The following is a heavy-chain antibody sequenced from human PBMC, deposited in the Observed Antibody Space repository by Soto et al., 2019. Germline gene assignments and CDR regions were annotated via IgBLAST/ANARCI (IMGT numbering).Heavy chain of an antibody. Sequence: EVQLLESGGGLVKPGGSLRLSCVASGFTFGSYAMSWVRQAPGQGLDWVSTISGGDTTQYAESVKGRFTISRDKAKNTLYLQMNTLRVEDTAVYYCAPGWDMATVWRDWGQGTLVTVSS. CDR1: GFTFGSYA. CDR2: ISGGDTT. J-gene: IGHJ4*02. D-gene: IGHD3-3*01. V-gene: IGHV3-23*01. CDR3: APGWDMATVWRD.